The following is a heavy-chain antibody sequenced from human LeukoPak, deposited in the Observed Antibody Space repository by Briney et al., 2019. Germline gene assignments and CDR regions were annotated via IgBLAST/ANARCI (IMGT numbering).Heavy chain of an antibody. V-gene: IGHV1-18*01. CDR1: GYTLTSYG. J-gene: IGHJ6*03. D-gene: IGHD6-13*01. CDR3: AAGYSSSWPYYYYYMDV. Sequence: ASVKVSCKASGYTLTSYGISWVRQAPGQGLEWMGWISAYNGNTNYAQKLQGRVTMTTDTSTSTAYMELRSLRSDDTAVYYCAAGYSSSWPYYYYYMDVWGKGTTVTVSS. CDR2: ISAYNGNT.